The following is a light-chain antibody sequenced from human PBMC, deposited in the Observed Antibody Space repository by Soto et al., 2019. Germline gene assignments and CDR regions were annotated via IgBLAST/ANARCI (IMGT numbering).Light chain of an antibody. J-gene: IGLJ3*02. CDR1: SSNIRSNA. V-gene: IGLV1-44*01. CDR2: SNN. CDR3: AAWDDYLNGWV. Sequence: QSVLTQPPSASGTPGQRVTISCSGSSSNIRSNAVNWYQQLPGTAPKLLIYSNNQRPSGVPDRVSGSKSATSASLAITGLQSDDEADYYCAAWDDYLNGWVFGGGTKLTVL.